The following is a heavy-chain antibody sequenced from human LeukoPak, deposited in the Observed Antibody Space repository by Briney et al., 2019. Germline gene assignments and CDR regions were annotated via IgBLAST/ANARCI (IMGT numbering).Heavy chain of an antibody. CDR3: AREHIAVAGTGFDP. CDR1: GYTFTGYY. Sequence: ASVKVSCKASGYTFTGYYMHWVRQAPGQGLEWMGWINPNSGGTNYAQKFQGRVTMTRDTSKNQFSLKLSSVTAADTAVYCCAREHIAVAGTGFDPWGQGTLVTVSS. D-gene: IGHD6-19*01. V-gene: IGHV1-2*02. J-gene: IGHJ5*02. CDR2: INPNSGGT.